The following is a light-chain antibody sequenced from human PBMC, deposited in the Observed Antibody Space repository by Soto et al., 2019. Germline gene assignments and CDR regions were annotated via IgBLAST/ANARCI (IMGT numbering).Light chain of an antibody. Sequence: QSVLTQPPSVSGAPGQRVTISGTGSSSNIGAGYDVHWYQQLPGTAPKLLIYGNSNRPSGVPDRFSGSKSGTSASLAITGLQAEDEADYYCQSYDSSLSGFYVFGTVTKLTVL. CDR3: QSYDSSLSGFYV. V-gene: IGLV1-40*01. J-gene: IGLJ1*01. CDR2: GNS. CDR1: SSNIGAGYD.